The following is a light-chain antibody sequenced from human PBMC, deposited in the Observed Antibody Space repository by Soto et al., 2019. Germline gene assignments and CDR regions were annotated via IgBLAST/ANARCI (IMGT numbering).Light chain of an antibody. CDR1: QRIITY. CDR3: QQSYSTPIT. J-gene: IGKJ5*01. V-gene: IGKV1-39*01. Sequence: DIQMTQSPSSLSASVGDRVTITCRASQRIITYLNWYQQKLGKAPKVLIYAASSLQSGVPSRFSGSGSGTDFTLTISSLQPEDFATYYCQQSYSTPITFDQGTRLEIK. CDR2: AAS.